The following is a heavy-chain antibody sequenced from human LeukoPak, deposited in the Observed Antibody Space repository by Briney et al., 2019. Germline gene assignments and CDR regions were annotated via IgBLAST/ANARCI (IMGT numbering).Heavy chain of an antibody. J-gene: IGHJ4*02. V-gene: IGHV4-34*01. CDR1: GVSLSGYS. D-gene: IGHD3-22*01. Sequence: PETQSLTCAVYGVSLSGYSWSWIRQPPGKGLECIGEINHSGNSNYNPSLKSRVTISVDTSKNQFSLKLSSVTAADTAVYYCARLLYDSSGYYVRYWGQGTLVTVSS. CDR3: ARLLYDSSGYYVRY. CDR2: INHSGNS.